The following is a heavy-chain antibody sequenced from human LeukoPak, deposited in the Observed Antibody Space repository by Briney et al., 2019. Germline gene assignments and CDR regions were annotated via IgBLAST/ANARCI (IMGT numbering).Heavy chain of an antibody. Sequence: PGGSLRLSCAASGFTFSSYAMHWVRQAPGKGLEWVAVISYDGSNKYYADSVKGRFTISRDNSKNTLYLQMNSLRAEDTAVYYCARDGTYYYYMDVWGKGTTVTVSS. CDR3: ARDGTYYYYMDV. CDR2: ISYDGSNK. J-gene: IGHJ6*03. CDR1: GFTFSSYA. V-gene: IGHV3-30*01. D-gene: IGHD1-1*01.